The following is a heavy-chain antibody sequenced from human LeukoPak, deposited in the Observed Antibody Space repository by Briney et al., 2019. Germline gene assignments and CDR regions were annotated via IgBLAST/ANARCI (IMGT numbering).Heavy chain of an antibody. CDR3: ACTSYYYDNSGFRV. J-gene: IGHJ4*02. Sequence: SETLSLTCGVSGGSVSDYYWSWIRQPPGKGLEWIGEINHAGSTNYNPSLKSRVTISIDTSKNQFSLKLTSVTPAETAIYYCACTSYYYDNSGFRVWGQGTLVTVSS. CDR2: INHAGST. D-gene: IGHD3-22*01. CDR1: GGSVSDYY. V-gene: IGHV4-34*01.